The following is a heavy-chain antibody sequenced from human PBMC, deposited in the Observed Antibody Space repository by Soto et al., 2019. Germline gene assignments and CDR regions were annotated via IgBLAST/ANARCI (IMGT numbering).Heavy chain of an antibody. V-gene: IGHV3-23*01. Sequence: GGSLRLSCAASGFSFSDYAMSWVRQAPGKGLEWVSVISESGGSTHYADSVRGRFTVSRDNSKNSLSLRMNSLRDEDTAVYFCAKRSPYSSGWYSPIFDYWGQGALV. D-gene: IGHD6-13*01. CDR2: ISESGGST. J-gene: IGHJ4*02. CDR3: AKRSPYSSGWYSPIFDY. CDR1: GFSFSDYA.